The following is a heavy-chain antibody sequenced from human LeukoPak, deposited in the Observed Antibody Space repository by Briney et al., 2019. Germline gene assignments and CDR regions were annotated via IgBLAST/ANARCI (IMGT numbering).Heavy chain of an antibody. Sequence: ASVKVSRKASGYTFTSYGISWVRQAPGQGLEWMGWISAYNGNTNYAQKLQGRVTMTTDTSTSTAYMELRSLRSDDTAVYYCAREQVDIVVVVAAYSSHLDAFDIWGQGTMVTVSS. J-gene: IGHJ3*02. D-gene: IGHD2-15*01. CDR1: GYTFTSYG. CDR3: AREQVDIVVVVAAYSSHLDAFDI. CDR2: ISAYNGNT. V-gene: IGHV1-18*04.